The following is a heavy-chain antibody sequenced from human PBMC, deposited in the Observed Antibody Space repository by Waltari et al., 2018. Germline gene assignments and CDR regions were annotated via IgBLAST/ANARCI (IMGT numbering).Heavy chain of an antibody. CDR2: IYHSGST. CDR1: GGSISSGGYY. CDR3: ARGDDSSGYYYATFDY. J-gene: IGHJ4*02. V-gene: IGHV4-31*03. D-gene: IGHD3-22*01. Sequence: QVQLQESGPGLVKPSQTLSLTCTVSGGSISSGGYYWSWIRQHPGKGLEWIGYIYHSGSTYYNPSLKTRVTISVDRSKNQFSLKLSSVTAADTAVYYCARGDDSSGYYYATFDYWGQGTLVTVSS.